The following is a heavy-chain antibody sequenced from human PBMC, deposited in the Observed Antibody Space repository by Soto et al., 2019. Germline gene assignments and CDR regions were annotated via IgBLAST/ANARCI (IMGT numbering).Heavy chain of an antibody. CDR3: ANYGGSGSPEFGY. Sequence: GGSLRLSCAASGFTFSSYGMHWVRQAPGKGLEWVAVISYDGSNKYYADSVKGRFTISRDNSKNTLYLQMNSLRAEDTAVYYCANYGGSGSPEFGYWGQGTLVTVSS. D-gene: IGHD3-10*01. V-gene: IGHV3-30*18. J-gene: IGHJ4*02. CDR2: ISYDGSNK. CDR1: GFTFSSYG.